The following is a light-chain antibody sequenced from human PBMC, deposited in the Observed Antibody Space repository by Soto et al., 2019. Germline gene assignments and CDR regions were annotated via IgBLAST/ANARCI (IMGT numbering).Light chain of an antibody. Sequence: DIQMTQSPSSLSASVGDRVTLTCRASQSISSYLNWYQQKPGKAPKLLIYAASSLQSGVPSRFSGSGSGTDFTLTISSLQPEDFATYYCQQSYSTFTWTFGQGTKVDI. V-gene: IGKV1-39*01. J-gene: IGKJ1*01. CDR3: QQSYSTFTWT. CDR1: QSISSY. CDR2: AAS.